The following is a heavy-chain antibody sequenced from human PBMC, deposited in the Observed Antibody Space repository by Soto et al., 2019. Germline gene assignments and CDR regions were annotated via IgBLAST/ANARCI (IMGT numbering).Heavy chain of an antibody. CDR2: FSLSGTT. J-gene: IGHJ4*02. D-gene: IGHD2-8*02. CDR3: ARGMTPPGAPAWYYFDS. V-gene: IGHV4-4*07. Sequence: SETLSLTCTVSGASITGSFFWSWIRQPAGKGLEWIGRFSLSGTTNYNPSLSSRVTMSADVSKNQFSLKLTSVTAADTALYYCARGMTPPGAPAWYYFDSWGQGTLVTVSS. CDR1: GASITGSFF.